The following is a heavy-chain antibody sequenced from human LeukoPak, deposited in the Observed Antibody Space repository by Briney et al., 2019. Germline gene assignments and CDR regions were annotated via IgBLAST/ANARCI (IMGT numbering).Heavy chain of an antibody. V-gene: IGHV1-2*06. CDR3: ARLPANYYDSSGYAFDI. CDR1: GYTFTSYG. D-gene: IGHD3-22*01. Sequence: ASVKVSCKASGYTFTSYGISWVRQAPGQGLEWMGRINPNSGGTNYAQKFQGRVTMTRDTSISTAYMELSRLRSDDTAVYYCARLPANYYDSSGYAFDIWGQGTMVTVSS. J-gene: IGHJ3*02. CDR2: INPNSGGT.